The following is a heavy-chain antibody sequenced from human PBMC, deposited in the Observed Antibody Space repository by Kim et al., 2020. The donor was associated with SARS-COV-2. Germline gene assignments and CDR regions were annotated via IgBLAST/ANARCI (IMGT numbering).Heavy chain of an antibody. D-gene: IGHD2-2*01. Sequence: GGSLRLSCAASGFTFDDYGMSWVRHTPGKGLEWVSGINRNGGSTGYVDSAKGRFTISRDNAKNSLYLQMNSLRADDTALYHCARGFYQGPFDYWGQGTLVTVSA. CDR1: GFTFDDYG. CDR2: INRNGGST. CDR3: ARGFYQGPFDY. V-gene: IGHV3-20*01. J-gene: IGHJ4*02.